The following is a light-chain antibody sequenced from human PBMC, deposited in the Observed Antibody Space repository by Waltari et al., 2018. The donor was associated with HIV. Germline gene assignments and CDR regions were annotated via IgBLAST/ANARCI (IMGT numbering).Light chain of an antibody. Sequence: DIQMTQSPSSLSASVGDRVTITCQASQDISNYLHWYQQKPGKAPKLLIYDASNLETGVPSRFSGSGSGTEFTFTISSLQPEDIATYYCQQYDNLPITFGQGTRLEIK. CDR1: QDISNY. J-gene: IGKJ5*01. V-gene: IGKV1-33*01. CDR3: QQYDNLPIT. CDR2: DAS.